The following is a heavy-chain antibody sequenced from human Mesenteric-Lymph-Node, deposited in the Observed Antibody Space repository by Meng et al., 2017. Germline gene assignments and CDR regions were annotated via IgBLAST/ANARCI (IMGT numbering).Heavy chain of an antibody. CDR2: IIPIFGTA. Sequence: SVKVSCKASGGTFSSYAISWVRQAPGQGLEWMGGIIPIFGTANYAQKFQGRVTTTTDESTSTAYMELSSLRSEDTAVYYCAIRGYSGYVQDYYYGMDVWGQGTTVTVSS. J-gene: IGHJ6*02. CDR3: AIRGYSGYVQDYYYGMDV. D-gene: IGHD5-12*01. CDR1: GGTFSSYA. V-gene: IGHV1-69*05.